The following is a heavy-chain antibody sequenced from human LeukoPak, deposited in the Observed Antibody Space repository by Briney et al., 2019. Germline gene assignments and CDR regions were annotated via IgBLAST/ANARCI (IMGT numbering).Heavy chain of an antibody. J-gene: IGHJ4*02. Sequence: SQTLSLTCAIPGDSVYSGSSAWSWIRQSPSRGLEWLGRTYYRSKWNHDYAESVKSRITINPDTSKNEFSLQLNSVTPEDTAVYYCARNLRPDFDYWGQGTLVTVSS. CDR3: ARNLRPDFDY. CDR2: TYYRSKWNH. V-gene: IGHV6-1*01. CDR1: GDSVYSGSSA.